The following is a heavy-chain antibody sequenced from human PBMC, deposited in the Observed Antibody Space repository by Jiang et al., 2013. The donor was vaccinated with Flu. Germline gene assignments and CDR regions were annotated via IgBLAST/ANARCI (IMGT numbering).Heavy chain of an antibody. CDR3: ARDRRGSNRLATPDY. J-gene: IGHJ4*02. CDR2: ISSSSSYI. Sequence: GGLVQPGGSLRLSCAASGFTFSSYSMNWVRQAPGKGLEWVSSISSSSSYIYYADSVKGRFTISRDNAKNSLYLQMNSLRAEDTAVYYCARDRRGSNRLATPDYWGQGTLVTVSS. D-gene: IGHD3-16*01. CDR1: GFTFSSYS. V-gene: IGHV3-21*01.